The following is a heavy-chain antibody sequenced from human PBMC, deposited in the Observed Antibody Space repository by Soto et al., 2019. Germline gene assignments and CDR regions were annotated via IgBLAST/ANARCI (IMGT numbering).Heavy chain of an antibody. V-gene: IGHV1-69*13. Sequence: ASVKVSCKTSGGSFMSQAISWVRQAPGQGPEWMGGIIPFSGTVTYTQRFQGRLTLTADEPTKTAYMELSSLRSEDTAVYYCARGSYDSYAGFFGMDVWGQGTKVTVSS. J-gene: IGHJ6*02. CDR3: ARGSYDSYAGFFGMDV. D-gene: IGHD3-10*01. CDR2: IIPFSGTV. CDR1: GGSFMSQA.